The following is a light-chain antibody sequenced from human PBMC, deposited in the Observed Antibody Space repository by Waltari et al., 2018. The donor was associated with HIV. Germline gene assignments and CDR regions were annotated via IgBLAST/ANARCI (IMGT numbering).Light chain of an antibody. V-gene: IGKV2-28*01. Sequence: DIVMTQSPLSLPVTPGEPASSSSRSSQSLLHSNGYNSLDWYLQKTGQSPQLLIYLGSNRASGVPDRCSGSGSGTDFTLKIRRVEAEDVGVYYYMQALQTPHTFGGGTKVEIK. CDR2: LGS. J-gene: IGKJ4*01. CDR3: MQALQTPHT. CDR1: QSLLHSNGYNS.